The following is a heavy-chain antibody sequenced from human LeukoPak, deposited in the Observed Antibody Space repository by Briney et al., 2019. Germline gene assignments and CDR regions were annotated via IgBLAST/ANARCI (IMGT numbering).Heavy chain of an antibody. CDR3: ARDRVTMVRGVNYYFDY. CDR2: IKQDGSEK. Sequence: GGSLRLSCAASGFTFGSYWMSWVRQAPGKGLEWVANIKQDGSEKYYVDSVKGRFTISRDNAKNSLYLQMNSLRAEDTAVYYCARDRVTMVRGVNYYFDYWGQGTLVTVSS. V-gene: IGHV3-7*05. D-gene: IGHD3-10*01. J-gene: IGHJ4*02. CDR1: GFTFGSYW.